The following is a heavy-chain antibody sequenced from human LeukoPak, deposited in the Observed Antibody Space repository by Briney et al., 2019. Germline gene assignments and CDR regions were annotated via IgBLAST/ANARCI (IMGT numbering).Heavy chain of an antibody. CDR3: ARRLNLRLGELSFGY. D-gene: IGHD3-16*02. J-gene: IGHJ4*02. CDR2: MNPDSGNT. V-gene: IGHV1-8*01. CDR1: GYTFTNYD. Sequence: ASVKVSCKASGYTFTNYDINWVRQATGQGLEWMGWMNPDSGNTAYAQKFQGRVTMTRDTSISTAYMELSSLRSEDTAVYYCARRLNLRLGELSFGYWGQGTLVTVSS.